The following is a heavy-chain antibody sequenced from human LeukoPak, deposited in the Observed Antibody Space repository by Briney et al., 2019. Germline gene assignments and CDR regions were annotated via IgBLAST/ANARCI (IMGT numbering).Heavy chain of an antibody. CDR1: GYTFNGYY. Sequence: GASVKVSCKASGYTFNGYYIHWVRQAPGQGLEWMGWINPNSGDTNYAQKFQGRVTMTRDTSINTPYMELSRLRSDDTAVYYCARENDSGYISPLDYWGRGTLVTVSS. CDR2: INPNSGDT. J-gene: IGHJ4*02. V-gene: IGHV1-2*02. CDR3: ARENDSGYISPLDY. D-gene: IGHD3-22*01.